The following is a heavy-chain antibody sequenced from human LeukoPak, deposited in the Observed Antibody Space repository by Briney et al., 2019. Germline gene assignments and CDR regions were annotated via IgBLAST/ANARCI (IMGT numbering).Heavy chain of an antibody. Sequence: ASVKVSCKASGYTFTSYGISWVRQAPGQGLEWMGWISAYNGNTNYAQKLQGRVTMTTDTSTSTAYMELRSLRSDDTAVYYCARDWWDIVVVPAAMTLPDYWGQGTLVTVSS. V-gene: IGHV1-18*01. D-gene: IGHD2-2*01. J-gene: IGHJ4*02. CDR1: GYTFTSYG. CDR3: ARDWWDIVVVPAAMTLPDY. CDR2: ISAYNGNT.